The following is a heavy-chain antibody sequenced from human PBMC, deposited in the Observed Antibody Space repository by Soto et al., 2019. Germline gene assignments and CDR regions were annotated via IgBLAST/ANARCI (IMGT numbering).Heavy chain of an antibody. CDR1: GYSFANYW. CDR2: IYPGDSDT. J-gene: IGHJ6*02. Sequence: PGESLKISCHGSGYSFANYWIAWVRQMPGKGLEWVGVIYPGDSDTRYSPSFRGQVTISADKSISHVYLQWSSLKASDTAMYYCARNRLRQYYYGMDVWGQGTTVTVYS. V-gene: IGHV5-51*01. CDR3: ARNRLRQYYYGMDV. D-gene: IGHD3-10*01.